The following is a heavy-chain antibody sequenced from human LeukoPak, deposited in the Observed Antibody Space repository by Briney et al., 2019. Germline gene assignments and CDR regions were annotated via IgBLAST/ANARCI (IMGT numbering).Heavy chain of an antibody. V-gene: IGHV4-4*07. CDR2: IYPSGST. CDR3: ARDAENYDFYNGMDV. Sequence: SETLSLTCTVSGGSFTSYYWSWIRQPAGTGLEWIGRIYPSGSTNYNPSLKSRITMSVDTSKNQFSLKLSSVTAADTAVYYCARDAENYDFYNGMDVWGQGTTVTVSS. CDR1: GGSFTSYY. J-gene: IGHJ6*02. D-gene: IGHD1-7*01.